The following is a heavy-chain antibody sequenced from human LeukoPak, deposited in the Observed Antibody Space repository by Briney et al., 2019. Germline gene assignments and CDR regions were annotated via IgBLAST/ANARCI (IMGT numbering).Heavy chain of an antibody. J-gene: IGHJ6*02. CDR2: IYYSGGT. V-gene: IGHV4-59*12. CDR1: GSSISSYY. Sequence: SETLSLTCTVSGSSISSYYWSWIRQPPGKGLEWIGYIYYSGGTNYNPSLKSRVTISVDTSKNQFSLKLSSVTAADTAVYYCAKDNGWQQVSYYHYGLNVWGQGTTVSVSS. CDR3: AKDNGWQQVSYYHYGLNV. D-gene: IGHD6-13*01.